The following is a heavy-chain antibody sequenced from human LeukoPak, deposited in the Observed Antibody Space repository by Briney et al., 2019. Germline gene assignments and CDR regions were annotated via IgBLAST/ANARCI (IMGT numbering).Heavy chain of an antibody. J-gene: IGHJ3*02. V-gene: IGHV1-24*01. CDR1: GYTLTGLS. Sequence: ASVKVSCKVSGYTLTGLSMHWVRQAPGKGLEWMGGFDPEDGETIYAQKFQGRVTMTEDTSTDTAHMELSSLRSEDTAVYYCATIKYYDILTGYIGDAFDIWGQGTMVTVSS. D-gene: IGHD3-9*01. CDR3: ATIKYYDILTGYIGDAFDI. CDR2: FDPEDGET.